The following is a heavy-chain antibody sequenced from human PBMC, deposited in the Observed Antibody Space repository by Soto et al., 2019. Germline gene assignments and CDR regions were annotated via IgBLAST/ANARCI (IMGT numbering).Heavy chain of an antibody. CDR3: ARQSDSSSYLFDY. Sequence: VKVSFHASVYTFTCYYMHWVRQAPGQGLEWMGWINPNSGGTNYAQKFQGRVTMTRDTSISTAYMELSRLRSDDTAVYYCARQSDSSSYLFDYWGQGTLVTVSS. J-gene: IGHJ4*02. D-gene: IGHD6-6*01. V-gene: IGHV1-2*02. CDR2: INPNSGGT. CDR1: VYTFTCYY.